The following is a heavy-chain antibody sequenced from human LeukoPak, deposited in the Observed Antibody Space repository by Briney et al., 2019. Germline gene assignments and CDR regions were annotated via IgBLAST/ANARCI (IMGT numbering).Heavy chain of an antibody. CDR1: GGSISSSSYY. CDR2: IYYSGST. J-gene: IGHJ3*02. CDR3: ARRYYDSSGFDAFDI. Sequence: SETLSLTCTVSGGSISSSSYYWGWIRQPPGKGPEWIGSIYYSGSTYYNPSLKSRVTISVDTSKNQFSLKLSSVTAADTAVYYCARRYYDSSGFDAFDIWGQGTMVTVSS. D-gene: IGHD3-22*01. V-gene: IGHV4-39*01.